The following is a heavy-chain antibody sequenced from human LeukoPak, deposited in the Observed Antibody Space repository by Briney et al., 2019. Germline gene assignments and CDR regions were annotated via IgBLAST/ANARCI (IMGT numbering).Heavy chain of an antibody. Sequence: GASVKVSCKASGYTFTSYAMNWLRQAPGQGLEWMGWINTNTGNPTYAQGFTGRFVFSLDTSVSTAYLQISSLKAEDTAVYYCARDPYPTGIAAAGSWFDPWGQGTLVTVSP. D-gene: IGHD6-13*01. CDR2: INTNTGNP. CDR3: ARDPYPTGIAAAGSWFDP. J-gene: IGHJ5*02. CDR1: GYTFTSYA. V-gene: IGHV7-4-1*02.